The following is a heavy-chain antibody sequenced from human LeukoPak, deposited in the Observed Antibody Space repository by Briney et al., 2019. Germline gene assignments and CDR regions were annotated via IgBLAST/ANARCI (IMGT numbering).Heavy chain of an antibody. D-gene: IGHD5-12*01. CDR1: GYTFTGYY. CDR3: ARGRGYSGYDYHY. Sequence: ASVRVSCKASGYTFTGYYMHWVRQAPGQGLEWMGWNNPNSGGTNYAQKFQGRVTMTRDTSISTAYMELSRLRSDDTAVYYCARGRGYSGYDYHYWGQGTLVTVSS. J-gene: IGHJ4*02. V-gene: IGHV1-2*02. CDR2: NNPNSGGT.